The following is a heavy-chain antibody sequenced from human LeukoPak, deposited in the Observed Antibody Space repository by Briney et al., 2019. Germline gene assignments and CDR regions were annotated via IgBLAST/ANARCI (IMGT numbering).Heavy chain of an antibody. V-gene: IGHV4-31*03. J-gene: IGHJ4*02. CDR2: RHYSGTT. CDR1: GGSISSGGYY. Sequence: SQTLSLTCTVSGGSISSGGYYWSWIRQHPGKGLEWIGYRHYSGTTYYNASLKSRLTISVDTSKNQFSLKLSSVTAADTAVYCCARASLAYCSGGSCYAIDHWGQGTLVTVSS. D-gene: IGHD2-15*01. CDR3: ARASLAYCSGGSCYAIDH.